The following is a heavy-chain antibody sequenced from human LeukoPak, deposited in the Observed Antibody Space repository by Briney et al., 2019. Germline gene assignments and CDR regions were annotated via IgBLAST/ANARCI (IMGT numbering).Heavy chain of an antibody. D-gene: IGHD5-24*01. J-gene: IGHJ4*02. CDR1: GYTFTSYY. V-gene: IGHV1-46*01. CDR2: INPSGGST. CDR3: ARTEMATTGDDY. Sequence: ASVKVSCKASGYTFTSYYMHWVRQAPGQGLEWMGIINPSGGSTSYAQKFQGRVTMTTDTSTSTAYMELRSLRSDDTAVYYCARTEMATTGDDYWGQGTLVTVSS.